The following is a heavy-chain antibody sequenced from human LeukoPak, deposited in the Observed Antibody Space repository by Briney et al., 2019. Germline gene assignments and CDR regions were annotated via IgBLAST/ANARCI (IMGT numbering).Heavy chain of an antibody. CDR2: IYSGGST. CDR1: GFTVSSNY. CDR3: ARVSDDYNLGFDY. V-gene: IGHV3-53*01. J-gene: IGHJ4*02. Sequence: GGSLRLSCAASGFTVSSNYMSWVRQAPGKGLEWVSVIYSGGSTYYADSVKGRFTISRDNSKNTLYLQMNSLRAEDTAVYYCARVSDDYNLGFDYWGQGTLVTVSS. D-gene: IGHD5-24*01.